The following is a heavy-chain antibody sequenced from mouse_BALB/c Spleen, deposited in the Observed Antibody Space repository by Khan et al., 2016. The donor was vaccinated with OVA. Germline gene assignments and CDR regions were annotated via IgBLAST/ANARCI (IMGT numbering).Heavy chain of an antibody. V-gene: IGHV1S136*01. CDR3: AREITTWFAY. CDR1: GYTFTSYI. J-gene: IGHJ3*01. D-gene: IGHD2-4*01. CDR2: INPYNDNT. Sequence: VRLQQSGPELVKPGASVKMSCKASGYTFTSYIMHWVKQKPGQGLEWIGYINPYNDNTKYNEKFKAKATLTSDKSSSTAYMELSSLTSEDSAVYYCAREITTWFAYWGQGTLVTVSA.